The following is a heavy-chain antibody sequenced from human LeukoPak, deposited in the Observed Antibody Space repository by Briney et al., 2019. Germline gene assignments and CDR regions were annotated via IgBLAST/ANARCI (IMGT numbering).Heavy chain of an antibody. CDR2: IIPIFGIA. V-gene: IGHV1-69*04. CDR3: ARDLDIWYSSSWSLNFDY. J-gene: IGHJ4*02. CDR1: GGTFSSYA. Sequence: SVKVSCKASGGTFSSYASSWVRQAPGQGLEWMGRIIPIFGIANYAQKFQGRVTITADKSTTTAYMELSSLRSEDTAVYYCARDLDIWYSSSWSLNFDYGGQGTLVTASS. D-gene: IGHD6-13*01.